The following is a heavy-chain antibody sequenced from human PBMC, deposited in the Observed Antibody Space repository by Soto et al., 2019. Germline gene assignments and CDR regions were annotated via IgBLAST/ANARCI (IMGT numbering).Heavy chain of an antibody. CDR1: GGSVSGYY. J-gene: IGHJ6*02. V-gene: IGHV4-59*02. D-gene: IGHD2-21*02. Sequence: SETLSLTCTVSGGSVSGYYWSWIRQPPGKGLEWIGYMYNTGSTVYNPSFKSRVTISVDTSKNQFSLKLNSVTAADTAVYYCERDLCGYCGNDCYPLDVWCQGITVTVS. CDR2: MYNTGST. CDR3: ERDLCGYCGNDCYPLDV.